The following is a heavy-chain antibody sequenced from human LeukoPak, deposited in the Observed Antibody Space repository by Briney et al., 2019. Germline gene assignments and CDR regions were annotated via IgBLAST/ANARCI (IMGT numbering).Heavy chain of an antibody. CDR3: ARVVVGATIPHY. J-gene: IGHJ4*02. CDR2: ISAYNGNT. V-gene: IGHV1-18*01. Sequence: EASVKVSCKASGYTFNIYGINWVRQAPGQGLEWMGWISAYNGNTNYAQNLQGRVTMITDTSTSTAYMELRSLRSDDTAVYYCARVVVGATIPHYWGQGTLVTVSS. CDR1: GYTFNIYG. D-gene: IGHD1-26*01.